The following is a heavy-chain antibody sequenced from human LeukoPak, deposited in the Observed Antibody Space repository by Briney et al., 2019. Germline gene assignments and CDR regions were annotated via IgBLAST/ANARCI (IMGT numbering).Heavy chain of an antibody. CDR2: INPNSGGT. CDR3: ARVGILGYYGSGINL. CDR1: GYTFTGYY. V-gene: IGHV1-2*02. Sequence: ASVKVSCKASGYTFTGYYMHWVRQAPGQGLEWMGWINPNSGGTNYAQKFQGRVTMTRDTSISTAYMELSRLRSDDTAVYYCARVGILGYYGSGINLWGQGTLVTVSS. D-gene: IGHD3-10*01. J-gene: IGHJ5*02.